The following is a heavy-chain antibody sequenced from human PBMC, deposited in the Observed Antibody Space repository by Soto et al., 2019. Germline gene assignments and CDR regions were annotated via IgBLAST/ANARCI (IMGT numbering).Heavy chain of an antibody. V-gene: IGHV3-30-3*01. CDR1: GFTFSSYA. J-gene: IGHJ4*02. Sequence: GGSLRLSCAASGFTFSSYAMRWVRQAPGKGLEWVAVISYDGSNKYYADSVKGRFTISRDNSKNTLYLQMNSLRAEDTAVYYCATFYVEDFDYWGQGTLVTVSS. CDR3: ATFYVEDFDY. D-gene: IGHD3-16*01. CDR2: ISYDGSNK.